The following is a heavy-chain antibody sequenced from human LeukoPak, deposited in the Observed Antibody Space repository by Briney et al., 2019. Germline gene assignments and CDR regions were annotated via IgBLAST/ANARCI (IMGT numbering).Heavy chain of an antibody. D-gene: IGHD3-10*01. Sequence: SETLSLTCAVYGGSFSGYYWSWIRQPPGKGLEWIGEINHSGSTNYNPSLKSRVTISVDTSKNQFSLKLSSVTAADTAVYYCARGRLGFGELLADPWGRETLVTVSS. J-gene: IGHJ5*02. CDR1: GGSFSGYY. CDR3: ARGRLGFGELLADP. CDR2: INHSGST. V-gene: IGHV4-34*01.